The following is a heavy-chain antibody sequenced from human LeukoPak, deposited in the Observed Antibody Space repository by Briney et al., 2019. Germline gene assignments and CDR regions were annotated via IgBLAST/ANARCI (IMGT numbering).Heavy chain of an antibody. V-gene: IGHV1-8*01. CDR2: MNPNSGNT. CDR1: GYTFTTYD. Sequence: ASVKVSCKASGYTFTTYDINWVRQATGQGLEWMGWMNPNSGNTGYAQKFQGRVTMTRNTSISTAYMELSSPRSEDTAVYYCARGRGSGHKENWFDPWSQGTLVTVSS. D-gene: IGHD6-19*01. CDR3: ARGRGSGHKENWFDP. J-gene: IGHJ5*02.